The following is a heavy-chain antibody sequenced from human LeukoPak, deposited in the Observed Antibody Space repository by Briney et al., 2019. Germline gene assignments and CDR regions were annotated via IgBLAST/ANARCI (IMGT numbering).Heavy chain of an antibody. D-gene: IGHD2-2*01. CDR2: ISYDGSNK. Sequence: PGGSLRLSCAASGFTFSSYAMHWVRQAPGKGLEWVAVISYDGSNKYYADSVKGRFTISRDNSKNTLYLQMNSLRAEDTAVYYCARNGVVVPAAISYYYYMDVWGKGTTATVSS. V-gene: IGHV3-30-3*01. J-gene: IGHJ6*03. CDR3: ARNGVVVPAAISYYYYMDV. CDR1: GFTFSSYA.